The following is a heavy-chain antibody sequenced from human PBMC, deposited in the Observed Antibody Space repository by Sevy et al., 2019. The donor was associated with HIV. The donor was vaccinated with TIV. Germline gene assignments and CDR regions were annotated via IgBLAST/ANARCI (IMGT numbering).Heavy chain of an antibody. Sequence: ASVKVSCKASGYTFTSYGISWVRQAPGQGLEWMGWISAYNGNTNYAQKLQGRVTITTDTSTSIAYMELRSLRSDDTAVYYCARAWSGGSCYNYWCQGTLVTVSS. CDR1: GYTFTSYG. CDR3: ARAWSGGSCYNY. D-gene: IGHD2-15*01. V-gene: IGHV1-18*01. CDR2: ISAYNGNT. J-gene: IGHJ4*02.